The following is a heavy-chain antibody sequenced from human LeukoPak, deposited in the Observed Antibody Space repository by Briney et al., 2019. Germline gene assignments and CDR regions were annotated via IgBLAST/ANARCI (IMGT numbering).Heavy chain of an antibody. CDR3: AKDRHYMSSWYGAGDS. J-gene: IGHJ4*02. V-gene: IGHV3-23*01. CDR1: GFTVSSYG. CDR2: FSGSGGGT. Sequence: PGGSLRLSCAASGFTVSSYGMTWVRQAPGKGLEWVSSFSGSGGGTYYADSVKDRFTISRDNSKNTLYLQMNSLRAEDTAVYYCAKDRHYMSSWYGAGDSWGQGTLVTVSS. D-gene: IGHD6-13*01.